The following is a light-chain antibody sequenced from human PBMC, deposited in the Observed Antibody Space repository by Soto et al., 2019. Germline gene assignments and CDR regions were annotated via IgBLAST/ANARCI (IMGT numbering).Light chain of an antibody. J-gene: IGKJ1*01. CDR2: KAS. CDR1: QSISSW. Sequence: DIQMTQSPSTLSASVGDRVTITCRASQSISSWLAWYQQKPGTAPKLLIYKASTLHTGVPSRFSGSGSGTEFTLTISSLQPDDFATYYCQQYKDNWTFGQGTKVEIK. V-gene: IGKV1-5*03. CDR3: QQYKDNWT.